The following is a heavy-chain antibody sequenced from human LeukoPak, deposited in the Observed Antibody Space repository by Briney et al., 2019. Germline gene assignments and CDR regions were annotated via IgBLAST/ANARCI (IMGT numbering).Heavy chain of an antibody. J-gene: IGHJ4*02. Sequence: GGSLRLSCAASGFTFSSYSMNWVRQAPGKGLEWVSSISSSSSYIYYAGSVKGRFTISRDNAKNSLYLQMNSLRAEDTAVYYCARGEGYDILTGYSWGNRYWGQGTLVTVSS. D-gene: IGHD3-9*01. V-gene: IGHV3-21*01. CDR2: ISSSSSYI. CDR1: GFTFSSYS. CDR3: ARGEGYDILTGYSWGNRY.